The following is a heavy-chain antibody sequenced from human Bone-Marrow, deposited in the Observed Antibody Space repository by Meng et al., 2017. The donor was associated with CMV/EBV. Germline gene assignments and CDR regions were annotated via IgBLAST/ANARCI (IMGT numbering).Heavy chain of an antibody. J-gene: IGHJ4*02. Sequence: SCKASGYTFTGYYMHWVRQAPGKGLEWVGIISYDGTNENYADSVKGRFTISRDNSKNTLYLRMSSLREEDTAVYYCARDVYDFLSGYGVSINYFDYWGQGTLVTVSS. CDR2: ISYDGTNE. V-gene: IGHV3-30-3*01. CDR1: GYTFTGYY. CDR3: ARDVYDFLSGYGVSINYFDY. D-gene: IGHD3-3*01.